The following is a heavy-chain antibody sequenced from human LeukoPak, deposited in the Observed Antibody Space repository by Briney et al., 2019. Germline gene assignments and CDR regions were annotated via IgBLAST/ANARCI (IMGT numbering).Heavy chain of an antibody. CDR3: TRLFGSGNNFDY. V-gene: IGHV3-73*01. D-gene: IGHD3-10*01. Sequence: GGSLRLSCAASGFTFSGSAMHWVRQASGKGLEWVGRIRSKANSYATTYAASVKGRFTISRDGSKNTAYLQMNSLKTEDTAVYYCTRLFGSGNNFDYWGQGTLVTVSS. J-gene: IGHJ4*02. CDR1: GFTFSGSA. CDR2: IRSKANSYAT.